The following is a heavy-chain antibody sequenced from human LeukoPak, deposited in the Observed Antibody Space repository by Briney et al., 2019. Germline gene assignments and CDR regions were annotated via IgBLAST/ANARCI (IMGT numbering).Heavy chain of an antibody. CDR1: GYTFTGYY. D-gene: IGHD3-9*01. J-gene: IGHJ4*02. CDR2: IIPILGIA. CDR3: ARAYYDILTGYYIDY. Sequence: VASVKVSCKASGYTFTGYYMHWVRQAPGQGLEWMGRIIPILGIANYAQKFQGRVTITADKSTSTAYMELSSLRSEDTAVYYCARAYYDILTGYYIDYWGQGTLVTVSS. V-gene: IGHV1-69*04.